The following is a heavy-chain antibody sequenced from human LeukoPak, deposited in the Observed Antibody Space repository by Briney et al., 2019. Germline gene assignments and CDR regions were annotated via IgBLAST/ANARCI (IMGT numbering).Heavy chain of an antibody. Sequence: GGSLRLSCAASGFTFTNFAMSWVRQAPGKGLEWVSVISASGASTYYADSVKGRFIISRDNSKNTLFLQMNSLRAEDTAVYYCAKPLVVVPAASGESDYWGQGTLVTVSS. CDR3: AKPLVVVPAASGESDY. D-gene: IGHD2-2*01. V-gene: IGHV3-23*01. CDR1: GFTFTNFA. CDR2: ISASGAST. J-gene: IGHJ4*02.